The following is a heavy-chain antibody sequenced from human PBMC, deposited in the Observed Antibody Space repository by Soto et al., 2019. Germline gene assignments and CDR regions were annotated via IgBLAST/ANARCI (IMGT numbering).Heavy chain of an antibody. V-gene: IGHV4-31*03. CDR1: GGSISSGGYY. CDR3: ARDGLLWSSSWYRASGMDV. CDR2: IYYSGST. J-gene: IGHJ6*02. D-gene: IGHD6-13*01. Sequence: SETLSLTCTVSGGSISSGGYYWSWIRQHPGKGLEWIGCIYYSGSTYYNPSLKSRVTISVDTSKNQFSLKLSSATAADTAVYYCARDGLLWSSSWYRASGMDVWGQGTTVTVSS.